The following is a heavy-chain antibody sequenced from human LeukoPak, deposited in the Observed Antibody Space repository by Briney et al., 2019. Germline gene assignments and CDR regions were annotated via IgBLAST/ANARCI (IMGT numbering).Heavy chain of an antibody. CDR3: ARHEMGSGWYSGIPRDFDY. V-gene: IGHV4-39*01. Sequence: NPSETLSLTCTVSGGSISSSSYYWGWIRQPPGKGLEWIGSIYYSGSTYYNPSLKSRVTISVDTSKTQFSLKLSSVTAADTAVYYCARHEMGSGWYSGIPRDFDYWGQGTLVTVSS. CDR1: GGSISSSSYY. J-gene: IGHJ4*02. CDR2: IYYSGST. D-gene: IGHD6-19*01.